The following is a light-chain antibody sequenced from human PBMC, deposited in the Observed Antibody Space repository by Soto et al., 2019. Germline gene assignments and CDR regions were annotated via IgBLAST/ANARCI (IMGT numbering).Light chain of an antibody. CDR1: SGHSSYA. V-gene: IGLV4-69*01. J-gene: IGLJ3*02. Sequence: QPVLTQSPSASASLGASVKLTCTLSSGHSSYAIAWHQLQPEKGPRSLMKLDSDGSHTKGDGIPDRFSGSSSGAERYLTIYSLQSEDEADYYCQTWGTGFQVFGGGTKLTVL. CDR2: LDSDGSH. CDR3: QTWGTGFQV.